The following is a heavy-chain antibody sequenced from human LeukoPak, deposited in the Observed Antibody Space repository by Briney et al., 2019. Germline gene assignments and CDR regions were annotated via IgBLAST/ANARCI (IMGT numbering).Heavy chain of an antibody. V-gene: IGHV3-74*01. CDR3: AKAGRYCSGGNCYSGRSSWFDP. CDR1: GFTFSSSW. J-gene: IGHJ5*02. D-gene: IGHD2-15*01. Sequence: PGGSLRLSCVTSGFTFSSSWMHWVRQAPGKGLVWVPRINSDGSDISYADSVKGRFTISRDNSKNTLYMQMNSLRAEDTAVYYCAKAGRYCSGGNCYSGRSSWFDPWGQGTLVTVSS. CDR2: INSDGSDI.